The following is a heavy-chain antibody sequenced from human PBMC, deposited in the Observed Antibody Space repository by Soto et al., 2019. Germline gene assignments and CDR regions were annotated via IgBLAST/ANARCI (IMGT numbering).Heavy chain of an antibody. Sequence: GSLRLSCAASGFIFSGSAIHWVRQASGKGLEWVGRIRSRANNFATSSAASVKGRFTFSRDDSKNTAYLQMNTLKPEDTAVYYCARGQGAAIGDYYYSMDVWGQGTAVTVSS. CDR2: IRSRANNFAT. D-gene: IGHD2-2*02. V-gene: IGHV3-73*01. CDR3: ARGQGAAIGDYYYSMDV. J-gene: IGHJ6*02. CDR1: GFIFSGSA.